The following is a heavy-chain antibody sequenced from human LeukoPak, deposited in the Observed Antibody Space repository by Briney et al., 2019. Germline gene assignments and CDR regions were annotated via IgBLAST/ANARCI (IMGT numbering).Heavy chain of an antibody. CDR2: IYGSGST. D-gene: IGHD1-1*01. CDR1: GGSISSYY. Sequence: PSETLSLTCTVSGGSISSYYWSWIRQPPGKGLEWIGHIYGSGSTNYDPSLKSRVTLSVDTSKNQFSLKLSSVTAADTAVYYCAREGTSGTHLNWFDPWGQGTLVTVSS. CDR3: AREGTSGTHLNWFDP. J-gene: IGHJ5*02. V-gene: IGHV4-59*01.